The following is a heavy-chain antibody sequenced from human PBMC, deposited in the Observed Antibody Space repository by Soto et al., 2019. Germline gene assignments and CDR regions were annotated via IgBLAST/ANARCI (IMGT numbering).Heavy chain of an antibody. CDR3: ARPSVTLGWFDP. Sequence: EVQLLESGGGLVQPGGSLRLSCAASGFTFSSYAMSWVRQAPGKGLEWVSAISGSGGSTYYTDSVKGRFTISRDNSKNTLYLQMNSLRAEDTAVYYCARPSVTLGWFDPWGQGTLVTVSS. D-gene: IGHD2-21*02. V-gene: IGHV3-23*01. CDR1: GFTFSSYA. CDR2: ISGSGGST. J-gene: IGHJ5*02.